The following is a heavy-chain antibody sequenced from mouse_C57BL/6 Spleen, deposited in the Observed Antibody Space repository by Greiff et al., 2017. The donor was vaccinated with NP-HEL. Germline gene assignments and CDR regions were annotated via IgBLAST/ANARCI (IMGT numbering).Heavy chain of an antibody. Sequence: QVQLQQSGAELVKPGASVKISCKASGYAFSSYWMNWVKQRPGKGLEWIGQIYPGDGDTNYNGKFKGKATLTADKSSSTAYMQLSSLTSEDSAVYFCARRHYYGSSYYAMDYWGQGTSVTVSS. D-gene: IGHD1-1*01. CDR3: ARRHYYGSSYYAMDY. V-gene: IGHV1-80*01. CDR1: GYAFSSYW. CDR2: IYPGDGDT. J-gene: IGHJ4*01.